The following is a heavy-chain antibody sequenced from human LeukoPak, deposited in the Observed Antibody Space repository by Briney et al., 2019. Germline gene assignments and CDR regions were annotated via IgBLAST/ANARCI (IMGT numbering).Heavy chain of an antibody. D-gene: IGHD1-26*01. CDR3: ARVGSSTRATHDAFDI. V-gene: IGHV3-21*01. CDR1: GFTFSSYS. Sequence: GGSLRLSCAASGFTFSSYSMNWVRQAPGKGLEWVSSISSSSSYIYYADSVKGRFTISRDNAKNSLYLQMNSLRAEDTAVYYCARVGSSTRATHDAFDIWGQGTMVTVSS. CDR2: ISSSSSYI. J-gene: IGHJ3*02.